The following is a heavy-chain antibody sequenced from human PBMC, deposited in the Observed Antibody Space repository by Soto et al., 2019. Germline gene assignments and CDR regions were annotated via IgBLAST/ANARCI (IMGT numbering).Heavy chain of an antibody. D-gene: IGHD3-9*01. V-gene: IGHV4-34*01. CDR1: GGSFSGYY. CDR3: ARGGKFLRYFDWSTSSGPFDY. Sequence: PSETLSLTCAVYGGSFSGYYWSWIRQPPGKGLEWIGEINHSGSTNYNPSLKSRVTISVDTSKNQFSLKLSSVTAADTAVYYCARGGKFLRYFDWSTSSGPFDYWGQGTLVTVSS. J-gene: IGHJ4*02. CDR2: INHSGST.